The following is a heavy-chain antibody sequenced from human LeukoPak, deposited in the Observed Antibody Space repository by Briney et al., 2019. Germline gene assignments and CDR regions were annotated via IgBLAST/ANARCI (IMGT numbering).Heavy chain of an antibody. V-gene: IGHV3-21*01. Sequence: PGGSLRLFCAASGFTFSSYSMNWVRQAPGKGLEWVSSISSSSSYIYYADSVKGRFTISRDNAKNSLYLQMNSLRAEDTAVYYCARDFGGPGVPEYYYYGMDVWGQGTTVTVSS. CDR3: ARDFGGPGVPEYYYYGMDV. CDR1: GFTFSSYS. D-gene: IGHD2-2*01. CDR2: ISSSSSYI. J-gene: IGHJ6*02.